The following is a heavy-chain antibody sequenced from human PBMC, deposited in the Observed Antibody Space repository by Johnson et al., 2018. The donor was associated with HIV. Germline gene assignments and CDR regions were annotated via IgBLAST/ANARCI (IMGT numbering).Heavy chain of an antibody. CDR1: GFTFSSYG. V-gene: IGHV3-30*03. Sequence: QVQLVESGGGVVQPGRSLRLSCAASGFTFSSYGMHWVRQIPGKGLEWVAVISYDGSNKYYADSVKGRFTISRDNSKNTLYLQMNSLRAEDTAVYYCARDLTGSYAVDIWGHGTMVTVSS. CDR2: ISYDGSNK. CDR3: ARDLTGSYAVDI. D-gene: IGHD1-26*01. J-gene: IGHJ3*02.